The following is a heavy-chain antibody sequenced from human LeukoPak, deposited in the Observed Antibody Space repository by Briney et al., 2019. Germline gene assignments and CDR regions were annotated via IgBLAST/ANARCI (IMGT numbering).Heavy chain of an antibody. CDR3: AREARGTRAAFDI. V-gene: IGHV3-7*01. Sequence: GGSLRLSCAASGFTLSYYWMSWVRQAPGKGLEWVANIQEDGSNRYYVGSVKGRFTISRDNAKNSVYLQMNSLRAEDTAVYYCAREARGTRAAFDIWGQGTMVTVS. CDR1: GFTLSYYW. D-gene: IGHD1-1*01. CDR2: IQEDGSNR. J-gene: IGHJ3*02.